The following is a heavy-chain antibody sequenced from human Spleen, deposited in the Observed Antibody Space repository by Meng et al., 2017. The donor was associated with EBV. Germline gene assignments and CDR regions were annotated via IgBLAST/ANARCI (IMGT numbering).Heavy chain of an antibody. CDR2: INHSGST. D-gene: IGHD3-9*01. CDR3: ARGRRRYDILTGYYKVRFDP. V-gene: IGHV4-34*01. CDR1: VGSFSGNY. Sequence: QLQLRLWGPVVVYPSEPPPLPWAVYVGSFSGNYWSWIRQPPGKGLEWIGEINHSGSTNYNPSLKSRVTISVDTSKNQFSLKLSSVTAADTAVYYCARGRRRYDILTGYYKVRFDPWGQGTLVTVSS. J-gene: IGHJ5*02.